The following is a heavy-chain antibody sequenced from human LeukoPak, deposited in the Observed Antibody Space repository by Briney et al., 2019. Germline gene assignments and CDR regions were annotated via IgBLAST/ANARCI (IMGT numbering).Heavy chain of an antibody. Sequence: PSETLSLTCAVYGGSFSGYYWSWIRQPPAKGLEWIGEINHSGSTNYNPSLKSRVTISVDTSKNQFSLKLSPVTAADTAVYYCARGRPIFGVAYYMDVWGKGTTVTVSS. D-gene: IGHD3-3*01. CDR3: ARGRPIFGVAYYMDV. CDR1: GGSFSGYY. CDR2: INHSGST. J-gene: IGHJ6*03. V-gene: IGHV4-34*01.